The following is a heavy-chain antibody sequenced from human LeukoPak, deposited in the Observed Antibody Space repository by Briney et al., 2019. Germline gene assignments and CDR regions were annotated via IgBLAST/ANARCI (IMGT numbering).Heavy chain of an antibody. CDR1: GYTFTGYY. D-gene: IGHD3-10*01. CDR2: INPNSGGT. J-gene: IGHJ4*02. V-gene: IGHV1-2*02. CDR3: ARDPTTGSPFGELLYWSV. Sequence: GASVKVSCKASGYTFTGYYMHWVRQAPGQGLEWMGWINPNSGGTNYAQKFQGRVTMTRDTSISTAYMELRSLRSDDTAVYYCARDPTTGSPFGELLYWSVWGQGTLVTVSS.